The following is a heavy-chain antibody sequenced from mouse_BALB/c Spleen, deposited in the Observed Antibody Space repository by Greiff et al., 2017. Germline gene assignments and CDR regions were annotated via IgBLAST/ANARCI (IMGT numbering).Heavy chain of an antibody. V-gene: IGHV5-6-5*01. J-gene: IGHJ2*01. CDR1: GFTFSSYA. CDR3: AREDYGSSYGY. Sequence: EVKVVESGGGLVKPGGSLKLSCAASGFTFSSYAMSWVRQTPEKRLEWVASISSGGSTYYPDSVKGRFTISRDNARNILYLQMSSLRSEDTAMYYCAREDYGSSYGYWGQGTTLTVSS. D-gene: IGHD1-1*01. CDR2: ISSGGST.